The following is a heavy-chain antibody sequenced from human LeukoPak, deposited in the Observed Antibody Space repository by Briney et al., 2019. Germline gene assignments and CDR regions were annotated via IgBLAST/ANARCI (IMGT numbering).Heavy chain of an antibody. CDR1: GYSISSGYY. CDR3: ARAGSYSSSFDY. Sequence: SETLSLTCTVSGYSISSGYYWGWIQQPPGKGLEWIGSIYHSGSTYYNPSLKSRVTISVDTSKNQFSLRLSSVTAADTAVYYCARAGSYSSSFDYWGQGTLVTVSS. D-gene: IGHD6-6*01. J-gene: IGHJ4*02. V-gene: IGHV4-38-2*02. CDR2: IYHSGST.